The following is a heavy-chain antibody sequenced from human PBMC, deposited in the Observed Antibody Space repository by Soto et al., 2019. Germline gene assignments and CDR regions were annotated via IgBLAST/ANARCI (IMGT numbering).Heavy chain of an antibody. J-gene: IGHJ5*02. D-gene: IGHD4-17*01. CDR1: GGSVSSGSYY. Sequence: KPSETLSLTCTVSGGSVSSGSYYWSWIRQPPGKGLEWIGYIYYSGSTNYNPSLKSQVTISVDTSKNQFSLKLSSVTAADTAVYYCARVTTVEHNWFDPWGQGTLVTVSS. V-gene: IGHV4-61*01. CDR2: IYYSGST. CDR3: ARVTTVEHNWFDP.